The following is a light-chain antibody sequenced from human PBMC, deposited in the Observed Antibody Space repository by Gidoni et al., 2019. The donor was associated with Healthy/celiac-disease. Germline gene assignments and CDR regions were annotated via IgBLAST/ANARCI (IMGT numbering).Light chain of an antibody. Sequence: EIVLTQSPGTLSLSPGERATLSCRASQSLSSSYLAWYQQKPGQAPRLLIYGASSRATGIPDRFSGSGSGTDFTLTISRLEPEDFAVYYCQHYGSSPWTFXQXTKVEIK. CDR2: GAS. J-gene: IGKJ1*01. CDR3: QHYGSSPWT. V-gene: IGKV3-20*01. CDR1: QSLSSSY.